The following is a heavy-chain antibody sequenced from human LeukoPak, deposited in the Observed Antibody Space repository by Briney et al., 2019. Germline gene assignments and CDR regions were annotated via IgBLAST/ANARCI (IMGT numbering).Heavy chain of an antibody. J-gene: IGHJ4*02. CDR3: ARAHYGDYDLDY. CDR2: IIPILGIA. Sequence: SVKVSCKASGGTFSSYAISWVRQAPGQGLEWMGRIIPILGIANYAQKFQGRVTITADKSTSTAYMELSSLRSEDTAVYYCARAHYGDYDLDYWGQGTLVTVSS. CDR1: GGTFSSYA. D-gene: IGHD4-17*01. V-gene: IGHV1-69*04.